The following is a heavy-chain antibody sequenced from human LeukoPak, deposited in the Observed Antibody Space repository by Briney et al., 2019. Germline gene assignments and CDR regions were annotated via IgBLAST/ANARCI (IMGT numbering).Heavy chain of an antibody. CDR3: ARRGSTGTTTVDY. CDR2: INHSGST. J-gene: IGHJ4*02. Sequence: PSETLSLTCAVYGESFSGYYWTWIRQPPGKGLEWIGQINHSGSTHYNPSLKSRVTISVATSKNQFSLNLNSVTAADTAVYYCARRGSTGTTTVDYWGQGTLITVSS. V-gene: IGHV4-34*01. D-gene: IGHD1-1*01. CDR1: GESFSGYY.